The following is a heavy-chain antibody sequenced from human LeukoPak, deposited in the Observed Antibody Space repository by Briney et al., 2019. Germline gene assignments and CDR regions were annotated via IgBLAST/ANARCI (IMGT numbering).Heavy chain of an antibody. J-gene: IGHJ3*02. CDR2: ISWNSGSI. CDR3: ARESHCSSTSCYGDAFDI. D-gene: IGHD2-2*01. Sequence: GGSLRLSCAASGFTFDDYAMHWVRQAPGKGLEWVSGISWNSGSIGYADSVKGRFTISRDNAKNSLYLQMNSLRAEDTAVYYCARESHCSSTSCYGDAFDIWGQGTMVTVSS. CDR1: GFTFDDYA. V-gene: IGHV3-9*01.